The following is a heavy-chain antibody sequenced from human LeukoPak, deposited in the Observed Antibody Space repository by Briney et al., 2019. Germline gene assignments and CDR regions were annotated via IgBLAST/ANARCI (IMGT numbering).Heavy chain of an antibody. CDR2: INHSGST. CDR1: GGSFSGYY. D-gene: IGHD5-18*01. V-gene: IGHV4-34*01. CDR3: ARGLYSYGYDLRY. J-gene: IGHJ4*02. Sequence: PSETLSLTYAVYGGSFSGYYRSWIRQPPGKGLEWIGEINHSGSTNYNPSLKSRVTISVDTSKNQFSLKLSSVTAADTAVYYCARGLYSYGYDLRYWGQGTLVTVSS.